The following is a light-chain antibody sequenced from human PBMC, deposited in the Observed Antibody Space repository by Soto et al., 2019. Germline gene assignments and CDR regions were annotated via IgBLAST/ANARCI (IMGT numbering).Light chain of an antibody. J-gene: IGKJ1*01. CDR2: GAY. V-gene: IGKV3-20*01. Sequence: LTQSPGILSLSSGDSAPLARRVSQSVSNDLLAWDHQKPGQATRLIIYGAYTRATDVPDRFSGSGSGADFTPSISRLEPEDFAVYYCQQYGSSPTRTCGQGTKVDIK. CDR3: QQYGSSPTRT. CDR1: QSVSNDL.